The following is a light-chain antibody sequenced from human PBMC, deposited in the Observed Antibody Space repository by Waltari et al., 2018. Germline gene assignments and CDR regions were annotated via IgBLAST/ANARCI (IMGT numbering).Light chain of an antibody. CDR2: DVS. CDR1: SNDVGGYNS. Sequence: QSALTQPASVSGSPGQSVTIFCTGTSNDVGGYNSVSWYQEHPGQAPRVIIYDVSARPSGVSARFSGSKSGNTASLTISGLQAEDEADYYCSSQSSNNVVLFGGGTKLTVL. V-gene: IGLV2-14*01. CDR3: SSQSSNNVVL. J-gene: IGLJ2*01.